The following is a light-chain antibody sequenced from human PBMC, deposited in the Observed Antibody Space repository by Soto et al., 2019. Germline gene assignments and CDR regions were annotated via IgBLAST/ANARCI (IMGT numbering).Light chain of an antibody. CDR1: QSISSY. Sequence: DIQMTQSPSTLSASVGDRVTIACRASQSISSYLAWYQQKPGKAPNLLIYKASNLASGVPSRFTGGGSGTDFTLTINSLQPDESATYFCQQYNSYSYTFGQVTKLEI. J-gene: IGKJ2*01. CDR2: KAS. CDR3: QQYNSYSYT. V-gene: IGKV1-5*03.